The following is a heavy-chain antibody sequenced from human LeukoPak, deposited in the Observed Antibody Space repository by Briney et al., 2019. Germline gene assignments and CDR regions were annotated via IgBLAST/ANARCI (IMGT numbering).Heavy chain of an antibody. D-gene: IGHD2-15*01. CDR1: GGSITSISYF. V-gene: IGHV4-39*07. CDR2: IYYTGMT. Sequence: SETLSLTCSVSGGSITSISYFWGWIRQPPGKGLEWIGTIYYTGMTYYNPSLKSRVTMSVDTSKNQFSLKLSSVTAADTAVYYCARDLLPAYCSGGSCYSYGNWFDPWGQGTLVTVSS. CDR3: ARDLLPAYCSGGSCYSYGNWFDP. J-gene: IGHJ5*02.